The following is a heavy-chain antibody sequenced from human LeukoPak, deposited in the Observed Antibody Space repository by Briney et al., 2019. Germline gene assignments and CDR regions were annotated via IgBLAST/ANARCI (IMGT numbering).Heavy chain of an antibody. J-gene: IGHJ5*02. V-gene: IGHV4-34*01. CDR1: GGSFSGYY. D-gene: IGHD6-13*01. CDR2: INHSGST. Sequence: SETLSLTCAVYGGSFSGYYWSWICQPPGKGLEWIGEINHSGSTNYNPSLKSRVTISVDTSKNQFSLKLSSVTAADTAVYYCARGPRQIAAAGTGWFDPWGQGTLVTVSS. CDR3: ARGPRQIAAAGTGWFDP.